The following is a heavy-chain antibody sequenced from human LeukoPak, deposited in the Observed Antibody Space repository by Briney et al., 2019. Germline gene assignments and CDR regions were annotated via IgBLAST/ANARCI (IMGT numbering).Heavy chain of an antibody. Sequence: LPGGSLRLSCAASGFTFSSYAMSWVRQAPGKGLEWVSAISVSGGSTYYADSVKGRLTISRDNSKNTLYLQMNSLRAEDTAVYYCAKGGYCSGGSCYSDYFDYWGQGTLVTVSS. CDR3: AKGGYCSGGSCYSDYFDY. D-gene: IGHD2-15*01. CDR1: GFTFSSYA. V-gene: IGHV3-23*01. CDR2: ISVSGGST. J-gene: IGHJ4*02.